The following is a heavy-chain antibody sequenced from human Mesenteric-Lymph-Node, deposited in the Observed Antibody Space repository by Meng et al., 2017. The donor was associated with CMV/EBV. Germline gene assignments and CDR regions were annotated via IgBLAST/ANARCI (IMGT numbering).Heavy chain of an antibody. D-gene: IGHD5-12*01. CDR3: ARDRGGPNYYYYYGMDV. Sequence: GESLKISCAASASTFSNYWMNWVRQVPGKGLVWVSRINTDGSTATYADSVKGRFTISRDNSKNTLYLQMNSLRAEDTAVYYCARDRGGPNYYYYYGMDVWGQGTTVTVSS. V-gene: IGHV3-74*03. CDR1: ASTFSNYW. CDR2: INTDGSTA. J-gene: IGHJ6*02.